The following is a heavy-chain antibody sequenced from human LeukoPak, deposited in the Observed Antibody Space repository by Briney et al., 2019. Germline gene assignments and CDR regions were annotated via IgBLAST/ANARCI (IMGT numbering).Heavy chain of an antibody. V-gene: IGHV3-7*05. CDR1: GFTFNNYW. CDR2: IKQDGSDK. J-gene: IGHJ4*02. Sequence: GGSLRLSCVASGFTFNNYWMSWVRQAPGKGLEWLASIKQDGSDKYYVDSVRGRFTISRDNAKNSLYLQMSSLKAGDTAVYYCARGYMTADYWGQGSLVTVSS. D-gene: IGHD2-2*02. CDR3: ARGYMTADY.